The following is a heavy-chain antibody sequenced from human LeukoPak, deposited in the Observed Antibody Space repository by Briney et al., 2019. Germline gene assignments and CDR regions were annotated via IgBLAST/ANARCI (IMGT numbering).Heavy chain of an antibody. CDR1: GGSISSDY. Sequence: SETLSLTCTVSGGSISSDYWSWIRQSPGKGLEWIGYIYYSGTTSYNPSLKSRVTISLDTSKNQFSLKLSSVTAADTAVYYCARGANWGSPDYWGQGTLVAVSS. D-gene: IGHD7-27*01. CDR3: ARGANWGSPDY. J-gene: IGHJ4*02. CDR2: IYYSGTT. V-gene: IGHV4-59*01.